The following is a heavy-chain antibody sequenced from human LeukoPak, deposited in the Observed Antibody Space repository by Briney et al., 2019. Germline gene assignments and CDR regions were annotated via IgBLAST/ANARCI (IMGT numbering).Heavy chain of an antibody. CDR2: IYYSGST. CDR3: ARDSSSCMDV. J-gene: IGHJ6*03. CDR1: GGSISSSSYY. Sequence: SETLSLTCTVSGGSISSSSYYWGWIRQPPGKGLEWIGSIYYSGSTYYNPTLKSRVTISVDTSKNQFSLKLSSVTAADTAVYYCARDSSSCMDVWGKGTTVTVSS. V-gene: IGHV4-39*07. D-gene: IGHD6-13*01.